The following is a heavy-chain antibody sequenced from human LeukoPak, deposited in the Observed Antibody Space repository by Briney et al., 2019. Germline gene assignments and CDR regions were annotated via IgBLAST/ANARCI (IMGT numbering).Heavy chain of an antibody. Sequence: GGSLRLSCAASGFTVSSNYMSWVRQAPGKGLEWVSVIYSGGSTYYADSVKGRFTISRDNSKNTRYLQMNSLRAEDTAVYYCARAHIAAAFFDYWGQGTLVTVSS. CDR3: ARAHIAAAFFDY. V-gene: IGHV3-66*01. CDR2: IYSGGST. J-gene: IGHJ4*02. CDR1: GFTVSSNY. D-gene: IGHD6-13*01.